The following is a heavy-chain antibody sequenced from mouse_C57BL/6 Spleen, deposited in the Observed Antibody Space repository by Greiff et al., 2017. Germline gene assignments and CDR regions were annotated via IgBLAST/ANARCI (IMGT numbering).Heavy chain of an antibody. CDR2: IDPNSGGT. J-gene: IGHJ3*01. CDR1: GYTFTSYW. V-gene: IGHV1-72*01. Sequence: QVQLQQPGAELVKPGASVKLSCKASGYTFTSYWMHWVKQRPGRGLEWIGRIDPNSGGTKYNEKFKSKATLTVDKPSSTAYMQLSSLTSEDSAVYYCARGNDRTYYGSWFAYWGQGTLVTVSA. D-gene: IGHD1-1*01. CDR3: ARGNDRTYYGSWFAY.